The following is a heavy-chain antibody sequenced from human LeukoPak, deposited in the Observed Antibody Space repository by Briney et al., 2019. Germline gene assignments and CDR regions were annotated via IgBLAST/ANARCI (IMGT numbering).Heavy chain of an antibody. V-gene: IGHV3-33*06. CDR3: AKEGDYCSSSGCHKRGIDY. CDR2: IWYDGSHD. J-gene: IGHJ4*02. CDR1: GFTFSHYA. Sequence: GTSLRLSCAASGFTFSHYAMHWVRQAPGKGLEWVAVIWYDGSHDTYTDSVKGRFTVSRDNFKNVLHLQMNSLRVEDTAVYYCAKEGDYCSSSGCHKRGIDYWGQGTLVTVSS. D-gene: IGHD2-2*01.